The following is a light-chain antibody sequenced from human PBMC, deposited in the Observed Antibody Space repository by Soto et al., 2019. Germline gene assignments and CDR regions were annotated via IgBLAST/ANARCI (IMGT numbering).Light chain of an antibody. Sequence: QSALTQPASMSGSPGQSITISCTGTSSDVGNYNYVSWYQQHPGKVPKLMIYDVNNRPSGVSNRFSGSKSGNTASLTISGLQAEDESDYYCSSYTSSSTLVFGTGTKVTVL. CDR2: DVN. CDR1: SSDVGNYNY. V-gene: IGLV2-14*01. CDR3: SSYTSSSTLV. J-gene: IGLJ1*01.